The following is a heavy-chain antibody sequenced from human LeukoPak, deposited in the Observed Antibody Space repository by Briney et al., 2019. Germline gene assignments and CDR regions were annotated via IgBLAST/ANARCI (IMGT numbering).Heavy chain of an antibody. D-gene: IGHD3-10*01. J-gene: IGHJ4*02. CDR3: ARVGRLLWFGELYYFDY. V-gene: IGHV3-7*01. CDR1: GFTFSGYW. Sequence: PGGSLRLSCAASGFTFSGYWMSGVRQAPGKGLEWVANIKQDGSEKYYVDSVKGRFTISRDNAKNSLYLQMNSLRAEDTAVYYCARVGRLLWFGELYYFDYWGQGTLVTVSS. CDR2: IKQDGSEK.